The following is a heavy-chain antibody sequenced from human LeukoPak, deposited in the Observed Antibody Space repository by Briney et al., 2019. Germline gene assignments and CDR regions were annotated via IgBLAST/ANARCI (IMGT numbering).Heavy chain of an antibody. J-gene: IGHJ4*02. CDR3: ARDSGSYHYFDY. Sequence: SETLSLTCTVSGGSVSSGSYYWSWIRQPPGKGLEWIGFIYYSGSTMYNPSLKSRVTISADTSKNQFSLKLSPVTAADTAVYYCARDSGSYHYFDYWGQGTLVTVSS. CDR1: GGSVSSGSYY. V-gene: IGHV4-61*01. D-gene: IGHD1-26*01. CDR2: IYYSGST.